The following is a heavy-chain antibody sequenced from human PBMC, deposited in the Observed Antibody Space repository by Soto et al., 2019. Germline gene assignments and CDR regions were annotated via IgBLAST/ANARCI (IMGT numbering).Heavy chain of an antibody. V-gene: IGHV3-21*01. CDR2: ISSSGTYI. CDR3: VRDIR. J-gene: IGHJ4*02. CDR1: GFTFSSHS. Sequence: LRLSCAASGFTFSSHSMNWVRQAPGKGLEWVSSISSSGTYIYYADSVKGRFTISRDNAKNTLYLQMNSLTVEDTAIYYCVRDIRWGQGTLVTVSS.